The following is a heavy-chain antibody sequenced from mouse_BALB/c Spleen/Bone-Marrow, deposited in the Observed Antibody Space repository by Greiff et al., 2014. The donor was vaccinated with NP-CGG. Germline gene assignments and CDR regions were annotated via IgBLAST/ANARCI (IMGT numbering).Heavy chain of an antibody. CDR3: ASYYYGSSSFAY. Sequence: DVKLQESGAELVKPGASVKLSCTASGFNIKYTYMHWVKQRPEQGLEWIGRIDPANGNTKYDPKFQGKATITADTSSNTAYLQLSSLTSEDTAVYYCASYYYGSSSFAYWGQGTLVTVSA. CDR2: IDPANGNT. D-gene: IGHD1-1*01. J-gene: IGHJ3*01. V-gene: IGHV14-3*02. CDR1: GFNIKYTY.